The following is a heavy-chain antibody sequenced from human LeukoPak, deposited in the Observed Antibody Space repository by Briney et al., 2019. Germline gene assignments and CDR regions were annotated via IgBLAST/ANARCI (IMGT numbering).Heavy chain of an antibody. CDR3: ARDLRSYYYDSSGYYLLY. D-gene: IGHD3-22*01. V-gene: IGHV1-18*01. J-gene: IGHJ4*02. CDR2: ISAYNGNT. Sequence: GASVKDSCKASGYTFTSYGISWVRQAPGQGLEWMGWISAYNGNTNYAQKLQDRVTMTTDTSTSTAYMELRSLRSDDTAVYYCARDLRSYYYDSSGYYLLYWGQGTLVTVSS. CDR1: GYTFTSYG.